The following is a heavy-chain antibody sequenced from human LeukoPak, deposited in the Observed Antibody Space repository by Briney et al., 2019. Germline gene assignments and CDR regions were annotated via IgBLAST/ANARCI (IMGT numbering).Heavy chain of an antibody. CDR1: GYTFTVYY. D-gene: IGHD4-11*01. Sequence: ASVKVSFTASGYTFTVYYMHWVRQAPGQGLEWMGRINPNSGGTNYAQKFQGRVTMTRDTSISTAYMELSRLRSDDTAVYYCARDRSNDFDYWGQGTLVTVSS. CDR3: ARDRSNDFDY. V-gene: IGHV1-2*06. CDR2: INPNSGGT. J-gene: IGHJ4*02.